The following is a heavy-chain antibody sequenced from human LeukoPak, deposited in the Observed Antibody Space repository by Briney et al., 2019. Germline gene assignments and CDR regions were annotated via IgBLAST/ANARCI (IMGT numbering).Heavy chain of an antibody. CDR1: GGSVSSTTYY. J-gene: IGHJ4*02. CDR2: INYSGST. Sequence: SETLSLTCTASGGSVSSTTYYWSWIRQPPGKGLEWIASINYSGSTYYNPSLKSRVTISVDTSENQLSLKLSSVTAADTAVYYCARYVVYGSGKYYFDYWGQGTLVTVSS. CDR3: ARYVVYGSGKYYFDY. D-gene: IGHD3-10*01. V-gene: IGHV4-39*01.